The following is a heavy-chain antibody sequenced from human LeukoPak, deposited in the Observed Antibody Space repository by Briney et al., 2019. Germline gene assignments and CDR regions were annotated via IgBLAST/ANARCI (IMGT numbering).Heavy chain of an antibody. CDR2: IWYDGSNK. Sequence: PGGSLRLSCAASGFTFSSYGMHWVRQAPGKGLEWVGVIWYDGSNKYCADSVKGRFTISRDNSKNTLYLQMNSLRAEDTAVYYCARGTTAMVIHDAFDIWGQGTMVTVSS. CDR3: ARGTTAMVIHDAFDI. D-gene: IGHD5-18*01. V-gene: IGHV3-33*01. J-gene: IGHJ3*02. CDR1: GFTFSSYG.